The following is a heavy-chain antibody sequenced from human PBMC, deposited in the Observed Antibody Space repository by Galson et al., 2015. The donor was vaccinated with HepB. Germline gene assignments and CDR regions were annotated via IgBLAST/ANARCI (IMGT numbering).Heavy chain of an antibody. D-gene: IGHD2-2*01. CDR2: TYYRSKWFN. J-gene: IGHJ5*01. CDR1: GDSVSSNSAA. Sequence: CAISGDSVSSNSAAWNWIRQSPSRGLEWLGRTYYRSKWFNDYALSVKSRMTINPDTSKNQFSLQLKSVTPEDTATYYCARAGGDCSSTNCYGNKWFDSWGQETLVTVSS. CDR3: ARAGGDCSSTNCYGNKWFDS. V-gene: IGHV6-1*01.